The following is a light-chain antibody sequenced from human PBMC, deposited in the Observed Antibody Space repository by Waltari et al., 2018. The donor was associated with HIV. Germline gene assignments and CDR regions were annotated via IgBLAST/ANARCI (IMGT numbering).Light chain of an antibody. Sequence: QSVLTQPPSMSGTPGQRATHSCSGINSKVEISSVYWYQRVLGAAPKLLIFANDQRPLGVPDRFSGSKSGSSASLAISGLRSEDEADYYCATWADILSAWVFGGGTRVTVL. J-gene: IGLJ3*02. CDR1: NSKVEISS. V-gene: IGLV1-47*01. CDR2: AND. CDR3: ATWADILSAWV.